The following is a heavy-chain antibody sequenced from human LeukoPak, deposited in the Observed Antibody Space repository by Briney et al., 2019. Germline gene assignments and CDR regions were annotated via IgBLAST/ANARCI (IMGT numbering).Heavy chain of an antibody. V-gene: IGHV4-30-4*01. CDR1: GGSIGRGDYF. CDR2: ISYSGSA. Sequence: NPSRTLSLTCIVSGGSIGRGDYFWTWIRQPPGKGLEWIGYISYSGSAHYNPSLKSRLTIPIDRSKTQFSLSLTSVTAADTAVYYCARVNHVYCSTAACFRAGWFDPWGQGTLVTVSS. CDR3: ARVNHVYCSTAACFRAGWFDP. D-gene: IGHD2-15*01. J-gene: IGHJ5*02.